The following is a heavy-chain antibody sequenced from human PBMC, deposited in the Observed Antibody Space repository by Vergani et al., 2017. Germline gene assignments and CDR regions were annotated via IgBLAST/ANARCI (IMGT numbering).Heavy chain of an antibody. CDR3: ARDLYCSSTSCPDYYGMDV. CDR2: ISAYNGNT. V-gene: IGHV1-18*01. CDR1: GYTFTSYG. Sequence: QVQLVQSGAEVKKPGASVKVSCKASGYTFTSYGISWVRQAPGQGLEWMGWISAYNGNTNYAQKLQGRVTMTTDTSTSTAYMGLRSLRSDDTAVYYCARDLYCSSTSCPDYYGMDVWGQGTTVTVSS. D-gene: IGHD2-2*01. J-gene: IGHJ6*02.